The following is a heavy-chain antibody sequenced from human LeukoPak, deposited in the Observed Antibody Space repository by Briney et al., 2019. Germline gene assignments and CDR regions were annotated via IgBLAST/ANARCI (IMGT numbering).Heavy chain of an antibody. J-gene: IGHJ6*02. CDR2: IYYSGNT. CDR3: ARTWSYGLGSYLFSV. V-gene: IGHV4-39*07. CDR1: GDSIGSSSYY. D-gene: IGHD3-10*01. Sequence: PSETLSLTCIVSGDSIGSSSYYWGWIRQPPGKGLEWIGTIYYSGNTYYNPSLESRVTVSIDTSKNQFSLKLTSVTAADTAVYYCARTWSYGLGSYLFSVWGQGTTVTVSS.